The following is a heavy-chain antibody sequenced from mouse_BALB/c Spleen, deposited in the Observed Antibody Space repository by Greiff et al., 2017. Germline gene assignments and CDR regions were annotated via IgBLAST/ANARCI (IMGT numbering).Heavy chain of an antibody. CDR1: GYTFTSYW. J-gene: IGHJ3*01. Sequence: VQLQQSGAELAKPGASVKMSCKASGYTFTSYWMHWVKQRPGQGLEWIGYINPSTGYTEYNQKFKDKATLTADKSSSTAYMQLSSLTSEDSAVYYCARSEGDYGCAYWGQGTLVTVSA. D-gene: IGHD2-4*01. V-gene: IGHV1-7*01. CDR2: INPSTGYT. CDR3: ARSEGDYGCAY.